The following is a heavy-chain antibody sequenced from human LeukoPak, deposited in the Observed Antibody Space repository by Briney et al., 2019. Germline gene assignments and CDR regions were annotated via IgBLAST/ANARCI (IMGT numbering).Heavy chain of an antibody. CDR2: IIPIFGTA. CDR1: GGTFSSYA. J-gene: IGHJ3*02. D-gene: IGHD1-14*01. Sequence: SVKVSCKASGGTFSSYAISWVRQAPGQGLEWTGRIIPIFGTANYAQKFQGRVTITADESTSTAYMELSGLRSEDTAVYYCARAVPGDAFDIWGQGTMVTVSS. V-gene: IGHV1-69*13. CDR3: ARAVPGDAFDI.